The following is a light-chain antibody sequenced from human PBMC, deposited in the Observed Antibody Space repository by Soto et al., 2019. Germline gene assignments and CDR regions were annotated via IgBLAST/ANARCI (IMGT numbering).Light chain of an antibody. Sequence: QSVLTQPPSVSGAPGQRGTIACTGSSSNIGAGYDVHWYQQLPVTAPKLLIYGNSNRPSGVPDRFSGSKSGTSASLAITGLQAEDEADYYCQSYDSSLSGYVFGTGTKVTVL. CDR3: QSYDSSLSGYV. V-gene: IGLV1-40*01. CDR1: SSNIGAGYD. J-gene: IGLJ1*01. CDR2: GNS.